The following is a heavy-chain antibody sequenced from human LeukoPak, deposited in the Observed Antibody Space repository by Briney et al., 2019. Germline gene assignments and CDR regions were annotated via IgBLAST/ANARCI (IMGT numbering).Heavy chain of an antibody. J-gene: IGHJ4*02. CDR2: MNPNSGNT. CDR1: GYTFTSYD. Sequence: ASVTVSFTASGYTFTSYDINWVRQATGQGLEWMGWMNPNSGNTGYAQKFQGRVTMTRNTSISTAYMELSSLRSEDTAVYYCARGKLKPAAIDYWGQGTLVTVSS. D-gene: IGHD2-2*02. V-gene: IGHV1-8*01. CDR3: ARGKLKPAAIDY.